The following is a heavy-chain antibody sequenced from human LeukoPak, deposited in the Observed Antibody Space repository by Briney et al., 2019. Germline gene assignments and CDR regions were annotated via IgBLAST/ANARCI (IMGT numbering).Heavy chain of an antibody. CDR2: INTDESKI. CDR3: ARGGLFKYLFDY. V-gene: IGHV3-74*01. CDR1: GFTFSSHW. D-gene: IGHD2-15*01. J-gene: IGHJ4*02. Sequence: GGSLRLSCAASGFTFSSHWMHWVRQTPGKGLVWVSRINTDESKINHADSVKGRFTISRDNAKNMLYLQINSLRAEDTAVYYCARGGLFKYLFDYWGQGNPGHRLL.